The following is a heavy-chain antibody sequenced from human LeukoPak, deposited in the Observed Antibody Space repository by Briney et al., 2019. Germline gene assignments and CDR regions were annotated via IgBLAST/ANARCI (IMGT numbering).Heavy chain of an antibody. CDR1: GFTFTGYA. Sequence: GGSLRLSCAASGFTFTGYAMTWVRQAPRKGLEWVSAISGSGGGTYYADSVKGRFTISRDNTKNTLYLQMNSLRAEDTAVYYCAKDLRFGDSPGNRFDYWGQGTLVTVSS. J-gene: IGHJ4*02. V-gene: IGHV3-23*01. D-gene: IGHD3-10*01. CDR2: ISGSGGGT. CDR3: AKDLRFGDSPGNRFDY.